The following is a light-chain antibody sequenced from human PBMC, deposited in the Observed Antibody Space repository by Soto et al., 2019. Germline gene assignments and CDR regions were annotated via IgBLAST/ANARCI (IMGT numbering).Light chain of an antibody. CDR2: GNS. J-gene: IGLJ2*01. V-gene: IGLV1-40*01. CDR1: SSNIGAGYD. CDR3: QSYDSILSGHVV. Sequence: QSVLTQPHSVSGATGQRVTISCTGSSSNIGAGYDVHWYQQLPGTAPKLLIYGNSNRPSGVPDRFSGSKSGTSASLAITGLQAEDEADYYCQSYDSILSGHVVFGGGTKLTVL.